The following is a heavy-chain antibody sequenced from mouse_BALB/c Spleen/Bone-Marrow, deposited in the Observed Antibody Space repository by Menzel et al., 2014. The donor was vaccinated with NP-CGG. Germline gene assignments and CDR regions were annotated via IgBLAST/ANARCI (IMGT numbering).Heavy chain of an antibody. Sequence: EVHLVESGGGLVQPGGSLKLSCAASGFTFGNYAMSWVRQTPDKRLELVATINSNGGSTYYPDSVKGRFTISRDNARNTLHLQMSSLKSEDTAMYYCARVAYYNVYFDYWGQGTTLTVSS. J-gene: IGHJ2*01. D-gene: IGHD2-12*01. CDR3: ARVAYYNVYFDY. CDR1: GFTFGNYA. V-gene: IGHV5-6-3*01. CDR2: INSNGGST.